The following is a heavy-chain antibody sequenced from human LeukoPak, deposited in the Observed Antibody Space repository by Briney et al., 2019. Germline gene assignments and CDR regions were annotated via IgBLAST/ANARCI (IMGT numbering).Heavy chain of an antibody. V-gene: IGHV4-39*01. CDR2: IYYGGST. J-gene: IGHJ3*02. Sequence: SETLSLTCTVSGGSISSSSYYWGWIRQPPGKGQEWIGSIYYGGSTYYNPSLKSRVTISVDTSKNQYSLKLSSVTAADTAVYYCAIHSSAGAIGGRYAFDIWGQGTMVTVSS. D-gene: IGHD1-26*01. CDR3: AIHSSAGAIGGRYAFDI. CDR1: GGSISSSSYY.